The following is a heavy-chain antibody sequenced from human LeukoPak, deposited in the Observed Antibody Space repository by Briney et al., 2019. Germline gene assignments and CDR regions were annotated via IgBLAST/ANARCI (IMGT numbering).Heavy chain of an antibody. CDR2: ISSSGTII. CDR3: ARDRRYYDNLTRYYSYSGMDV. J-gene: IGHJ6*02. CDR1: GFTFSAYE. Sequence: GGSLRLSCAASGFTFSAYEMNWVRQAPGKGLEWVSYISSSGTIIYYADSVKGRFTISRDNASNSLYLQMNRLRAEDTAVYYCARDRRYYDNLTRYYSYSGMDVWGQGTTVTVSS. D-gene: IGHD3-9*01. V-gene: IGHV3-48*03.